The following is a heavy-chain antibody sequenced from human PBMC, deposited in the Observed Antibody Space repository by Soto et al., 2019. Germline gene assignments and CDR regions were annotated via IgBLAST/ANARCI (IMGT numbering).Heavy chain of an antibody. CDR1: GGSISSSHW. CDR2: ISHSGTS. Sequence: QVQLQESGPGLVKPSGTLSLTCAVSGGSISSSHWWTWVRQSPGKGLEYIGDISHSGTSNSKPSLKSPVPLTVDKSKNHFSLTLTSVTAADTAVYYCARVVLTITRGAFDAWGQGTLVIVSS. CDR3: ARVVLTITRGAFDA. D-gene: IGHD3-9*01. J-gene: IGHJ3*01. V-gene: IGHV4-4*02.